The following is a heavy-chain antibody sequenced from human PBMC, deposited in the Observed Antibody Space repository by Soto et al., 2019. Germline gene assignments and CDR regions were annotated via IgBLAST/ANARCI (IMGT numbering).Heavy chain of an antibody. V-gene: IGHV4-31*03. J-gene: IGHJ5*02. CDR2: IYYSGST. D-gene: IGHD6-13*01. Sequence: PSETLSLTCTVSGGSISSGGYYWSWIRQHPGKGLEWIGYIYYSGSTYYNPSLKSRVTISVDTSKNQFSLKLSSVTAADTAVYYCARDFIAAAGTNWFDPWGQGTLVTVSS. CDR1: GGSISSGGYY. CDR3: ARDFIAAAGTNWFDP.